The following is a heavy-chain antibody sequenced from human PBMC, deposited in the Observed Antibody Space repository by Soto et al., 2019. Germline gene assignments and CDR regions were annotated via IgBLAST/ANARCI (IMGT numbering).Heavy chain of an antibody. V-gene: IGHV3-33*01. CDR1: GFTFSSYG. CDR3: ARDTPGKNFDY. Sequence: QVQLVESGGGVVQPGRSLRLCCAASGFTFSSYGMHWVRQAPGKGLEWVAVIWYDGSNKYYADSVKGRFTISRDNSKNTLYLQMNSLRAEDTAVYYCARDTPGKNFDYWGQGTLVTVSS. J-gene: IGHJ4*02. CDR2: IWYDGSNK.